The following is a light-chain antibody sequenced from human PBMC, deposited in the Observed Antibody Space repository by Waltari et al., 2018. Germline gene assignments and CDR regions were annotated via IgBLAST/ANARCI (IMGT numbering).Light chain of an antibody. Sequence: QSVLTQPPSASGTPGQRVTLSCSGGSSNIGSNYVYWYEQLPGTAPSLLIYRNNQRPPGVPGRFSGSKSRTSASLAISGLRSEDEADYYCAAWDDSLSGVVFGGGTKVTVL. CDR2: RNN. J-gene: IGLJ2*01. V-gene: IGLV1-47*01. CDR1: SSNIGSNY. CDR3: AAWDDSLSGVV.